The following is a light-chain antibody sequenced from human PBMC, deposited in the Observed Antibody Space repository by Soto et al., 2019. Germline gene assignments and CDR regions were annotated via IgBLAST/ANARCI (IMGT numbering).Light chain of an antibody. CDR1: SSDVGGYNY. Sequence: QSALTQPASVSGSPGQSITISCTGTSSDVGGYNYVSWYQQHPGKAPKLMIYDVSNRPSGVSNRFSGSKSGNTASLTISGLEAEDEADYYCISYTSSSAAFGGGTKLTV. J-gene: IGLJ2*01. V-gene: IGLV2-14*01. CDR2: DVS. CDR3: ISYTSSSAA.